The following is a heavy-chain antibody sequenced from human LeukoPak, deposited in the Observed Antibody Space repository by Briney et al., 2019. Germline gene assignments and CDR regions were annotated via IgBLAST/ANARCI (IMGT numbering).Heavy chain of an antibody. Sequence: SVKVSCRASGGTFSSYAISWVRQAPGQGLEWMGRIIPILGIANYAQKFQGRVTITADKSTSTAYMELSSLRSEDTAVYYCARGNLGSLGFDYWGQEPWSPSPQ. J-gene: IGHJ4*01. D-gene: IGHD1-26*01. CDR2: IIPILGIA. CDR3: ARGNLGSLGFDY. CDR1: GGTFSSYA. V-gene: IGHV1-69*04.